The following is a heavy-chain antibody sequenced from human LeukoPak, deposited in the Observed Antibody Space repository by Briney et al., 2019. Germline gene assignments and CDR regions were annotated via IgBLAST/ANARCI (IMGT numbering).Heavy chain of an antibody. V-gene: IGHV3-64*02. Sequence: GGSLRLSCAASGFTFSDYTIHWVRKAPGKRLQSVSAITSNGAYTHYADSVKGRFTISRDNSRNAVFLQMGGLRIEDMAVYYCARVKKGATVSDYYYYYMDVWGKGTTVTVSS. CDR3: ARVKKGATVSDYYYYYMDV. CDR1: GFTFSDYT. J-gene: IGHJ6*03. D-gene: IGHD1-26*01. CDR2: ITSNGAYT.